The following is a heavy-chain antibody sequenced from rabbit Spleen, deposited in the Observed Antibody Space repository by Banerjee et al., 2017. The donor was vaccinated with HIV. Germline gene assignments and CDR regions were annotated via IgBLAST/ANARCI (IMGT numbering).Heavy chain of an antibody. Sequence: QQQLEESGGGLVKPEGSLTLTCTASGFSFSSSDYICWVRQAPGKGLEWIACIYAGSSGFVGATYYATWPIGRFTVSKTSSTAVALQMTTLTAADTATYFCARDLTDVIGWNFGWWGQGTLVTVS. CDR2: IYAGSSGFVGAT. V-gene: IGHV1S45*01. J-gene: IGHJ4*01. D-gene: IGHD1-1*01. CDR3: ARDLTDVIGWNFGW. CDR1: GFSFSSSDY.